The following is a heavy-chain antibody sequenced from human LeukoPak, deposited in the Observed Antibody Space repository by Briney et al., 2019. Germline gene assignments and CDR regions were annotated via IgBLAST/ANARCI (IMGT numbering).Heavy chain of an antibody. J-gene: IGHJ4*02. CDR2: IGSSGSYI. D-gene: IGHD1-20*01. CDR1: GFTLSSYH. V-gene: IGHV3-21*01. CDR3: ARDVISRQMITLGLGF. Sequence: GGSLRLSCEVSGFTLSSYHMNWVRQAPGKGLEWVSSIGSSGSYIYYADSLTGRFTISRDNAKNSLYLQMNSLRAEDTAMYYCARDVISRQMITLGLGFWGQGTLVTVSS.